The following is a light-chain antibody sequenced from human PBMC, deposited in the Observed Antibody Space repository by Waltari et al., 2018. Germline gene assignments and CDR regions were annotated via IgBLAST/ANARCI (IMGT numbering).Light chain of an antibody. J-gene: IGLJ1*01. CDR2: DVS. Sequence: QSVLTQSASLSGSPGQSITISCTGTSSDIGNNVHVAWYQQHPGRAPKLIIFDVSEGPSGVSSRFSGSKSGNTASLTISGLQTEDEADYYCSAYTMFATYVFGTGTKVTVL. CDR3: SAYTMFATYV. V-gene: IGLV2-14*01. CDR1: SSDIGNNVH.